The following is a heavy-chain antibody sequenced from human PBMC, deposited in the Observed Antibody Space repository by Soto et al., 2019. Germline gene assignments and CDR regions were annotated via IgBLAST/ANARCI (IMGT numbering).Heavy chain of an antibody. CDR3: ARDAAITMVRGVPTYV. Sequence: GASVKVSCKASGGTFSSYTISWVRQAPGQGLEWMGRIIPILGIANYAQKFQGRVTITADKSTSTAYMELSSLRSEDTAVYYCARDAAITMVRGVPTYVRGQGTTVTVSS. D-gene: IGHD3-10*01. CDR2: IIPILGIA. V-gene: IGHV1-69*04. CDR1: GGTFSSYT. J-gene: IGHJ6*02.